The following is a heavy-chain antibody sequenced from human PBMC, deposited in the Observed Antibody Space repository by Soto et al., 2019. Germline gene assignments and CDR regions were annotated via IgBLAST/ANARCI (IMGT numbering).Heavy chain of an antibody. D-gene: IGHD3-3*01. CDR3: ASGRSYTWTL. CDR1: GGSFSDYY. J-gene: IGHJ4*02. V-gene: IGHV4-34*01. Sequence: SETLSLTCVVFGGSFSDYYYSWIRQPPGLGLEWIGEISHSGRAKYNPSLKSRVTISVDTPKNQFSLKLSSVTAADTAVYYCASGRSYTWTLGGQGTPVTVSS. CDR2: ISHSGRA.